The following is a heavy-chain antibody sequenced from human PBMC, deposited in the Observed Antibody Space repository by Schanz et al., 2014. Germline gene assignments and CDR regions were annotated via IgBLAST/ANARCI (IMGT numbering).Heavy chain of an antibody. CDR3: SRGGYSSGWFDQRIAHFHL. D-gene: IGHD6-19*01. J-gene: IGHJ4*01. Sequence: QVQLVHSGAEVKKPGSSVKVSCKASGGTFSTYTISWVRQAPGQGLEWMGWSSAYNGNTNYAQKLQGRVTMTTDTSTSTAYMELMSLSSDDTAVYYCSRGGYSSGWFDQRIAHFHLWGQGTLVTVAS. CDR2: SSAYNGNT. CDR1: GGTFSTYT. V-gene: IGHV1-18*01.